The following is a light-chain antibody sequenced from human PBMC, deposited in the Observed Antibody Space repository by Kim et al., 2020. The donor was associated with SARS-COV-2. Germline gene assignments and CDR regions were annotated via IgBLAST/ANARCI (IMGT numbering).Light chain of an antibody. J-gene: IGKJ3*01. CDR2: GAS. CDR3: QQYGGSFT. Sequence: LSPGERAPLSCRASQSVSSSYLAWYQQKPGQAPRLLIYGASSRATGIPDRFSGSGSGTDFTLTISRLEPEDFAVYYCQQYGGSFTFGPGTKVDIK. V-gene: IGKV3-20*01. CDR1: QSVSSSY.